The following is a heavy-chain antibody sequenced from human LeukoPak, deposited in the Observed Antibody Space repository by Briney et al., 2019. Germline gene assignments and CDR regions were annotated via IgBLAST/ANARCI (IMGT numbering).Heavy chain of an antibody. Sequence: GGSLRLSCAVSGFTFSAYWMSWVRQAPGKGLEWVSSNIYYADSLKGRFTISRDSAKNSLYLQMNSLRADDTAVYYCARGLAAAGTRGPYWGQGTLVTVSS. J-gene: IGHJ4*02. CDR2: NI. V-gene: IGHV3-21*01. CDR3: ARGLAAAGTRGPY. D-gene: IGHD6-13*01. CDR1: GFTFSAYW.